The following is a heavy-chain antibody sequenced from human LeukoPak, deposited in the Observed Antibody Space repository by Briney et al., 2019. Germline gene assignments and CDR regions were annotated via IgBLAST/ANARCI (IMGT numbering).Heavy chain of an antibody. V-gene: IGHV4-4*09. Sequence: SETLSLTCTVSGGSISSYYWSWIPQPPGKGLEWIGYIYTSGSTNYNPPLKSRVTISVDTCMNQCSVKLSSVSAADTAVYYCARRMYYYDSSGHWFDPWGQGTLVTVSS. CDR1: GGSISSYY. CDR2: IYTSGST. J-gene: IGHJ5*02. D-gene: IGHD3-22*01. CDR3: ARRMYYYDSSGHWFDP.